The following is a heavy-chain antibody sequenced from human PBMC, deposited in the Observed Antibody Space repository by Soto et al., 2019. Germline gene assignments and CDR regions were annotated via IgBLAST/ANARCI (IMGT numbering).Heavy chain of an antibody. CDR1: GDSISRIDYY. V-gene: IGHV4-31*03. D-gene: IGHD3-22*01. J-gene: IGHJ3*02. CDR2: IYFRGNT. Sequence: QVQLQESGPGLVKPSQTLPLTCSVSGDSISRIDYYWTWIRQHPEKGLEWIGNIYFRGNTYYSPSLESRLTISVDTSKNQFSLKLTSVTAADTAVYYCAREGGSYDSGGYLIRGAFDIWGQGTMVTVSS. CDR3: AREGGSYDSGGYLIRGAFDI.